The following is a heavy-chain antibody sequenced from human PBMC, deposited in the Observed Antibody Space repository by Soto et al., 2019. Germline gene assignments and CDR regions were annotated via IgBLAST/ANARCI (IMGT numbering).Heavy chain of an antibody. V-gene: IGHV4-59*08. CDR3: ARQIGDDPFDI. Sequence: QMQLQESGPRLVKASETLSLTCTISGGSISTYYWNWIRQSPGKGLEWIGYIYRSGSTHYNPSLNSRATISLGTSRNQFSLRLNSVTAADTAVYFCARQIGDDPFDIWGRGTMVTVSS. D-gene: IGHD3-3*01. J-gene: IGHJ3*02. CDR1: GGSISTYY. CDR2: IYRSGST.